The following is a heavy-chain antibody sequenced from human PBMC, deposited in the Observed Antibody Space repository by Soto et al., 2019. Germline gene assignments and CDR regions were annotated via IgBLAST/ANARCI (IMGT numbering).Heavy chain of an antibody. CDR1: GLTFGSRA. V-gene: IGHV3-23*01. D-gene: IGHD3-10*01. J-gene: IGHJ4*02. CDR2: ITDTGGDA. Sequence: GWSLRLSCVASGLTFGSRAMSWVRQAPGEGLQWVSTITDTGGDAKYADSVRGRFVISRDNPKKTLYLQMTSLTAEDSAMYFCARGSTDSYPGSRIFDFWGRGTLVTVSS. CDR3: ARGSTDSYPGSRIFDF.